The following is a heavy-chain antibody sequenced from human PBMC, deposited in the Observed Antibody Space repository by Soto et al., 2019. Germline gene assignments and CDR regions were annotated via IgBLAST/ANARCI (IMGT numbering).Heavy chain of an antibody. CDR1: GFSFRDYA. Sequence: SRRRSWTASGFSFRDYAMSLVPQAPGKGLEWVGFIRNKAYSATTEYSASVRGRFTISRDDSKSIAYLQVNSLEAEDTAAYYCARGRLPGWELVPSYFDYWGQGTLVTVSS. J-gene: IGHJ4*02. CDR3: ARGRLPGWELVPSYFDY. V-gene: IGHV3-49*04. CDR2: IRNKAYSATT. D-gene: IGHD1-26*01.